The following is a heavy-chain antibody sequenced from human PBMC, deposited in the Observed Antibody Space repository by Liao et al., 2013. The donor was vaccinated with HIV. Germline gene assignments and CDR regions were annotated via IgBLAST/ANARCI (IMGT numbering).Heavy chain of an antibody. J-gene: IGHJ1*01. CDR3: ARGPFGGSRLLYFQH. CDR2: INHSGST. V-gene: IGHV4-34*01. CDR1: GGSFSGYY. Sequence: QEQLKQWGAGLLKPSETLSLTCALYGGSFSGYYWTWIRQSPGKGLEWIGEINHSGSTNYNPSLKSRVTISVDTSKNQFSLKLSSVTAADTAVYYCARGPFGGSRLLYFQHWGQGTLVTVSS. D-gene: IGHD3-16*01.